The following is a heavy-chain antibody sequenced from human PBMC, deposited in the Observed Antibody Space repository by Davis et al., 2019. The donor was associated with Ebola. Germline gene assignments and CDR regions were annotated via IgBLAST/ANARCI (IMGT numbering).Heavy chain of an antibody. CDR2: ISSSSLYI. CDR3: ARDYNSGSYRSYYGMDV. CDR1: GFTFRSYT. Sequence: PGGSLRLSCAASGFTFRSYTMNWVRQAPGKGLEWVSSISSSSLYIYYADSVKGRFTISRDNSKDTMFLQMNSLRAEDTAVYYCARDYNSGSYRSYYGMDVWGQGTTVTVSS. J-gene: IGHJ6*02. V-gene: IGHV3-21*01. D-gene: IGHD3-10*01.